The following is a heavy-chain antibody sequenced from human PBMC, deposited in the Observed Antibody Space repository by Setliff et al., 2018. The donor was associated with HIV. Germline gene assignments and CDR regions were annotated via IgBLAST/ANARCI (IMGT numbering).Heavy chain of an antibody. Sequence: GGSLRLSCAGSGFTFNDAWISWVRQAPGKGLDWVGRIKANTDGGTTDYAAPVRGRFTISRDDSKNTVYLQMDSLKTEDTAIYYCTTAPFTIILVEISEDAFDIWGQGTVVTRLL. J-gene: IGHJ3*02. D-gene: IGHD3-22*01. V-gene: IGHV3-15*01. CDR2: IKANTDGGTT. CDR1: GFTFNDAW. CDR3: TTAPFTIILVEISEDAFDI.